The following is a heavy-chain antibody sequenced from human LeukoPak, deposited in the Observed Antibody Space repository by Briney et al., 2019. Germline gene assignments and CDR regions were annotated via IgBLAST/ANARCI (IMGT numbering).Heavy chain of an antibody. Sequence: ESLRLSCVASGFTFSSYSMNWVRQAPGKGLEWVSYISITGSTIYLADSVKGRFTISRDNAKYSLYLQMNSLRDEDTAVYYCARAIYDSSGSGDYWGQGTLVTVSS. CDR3: ARAIYDSSGSGDY. CDR1: GFTFSSYS. V-gene: IGHV3-48*02. CDR2: ISITGSTI. J-gene: IGHJ4*02. D-gene: IGHD3-22*01.